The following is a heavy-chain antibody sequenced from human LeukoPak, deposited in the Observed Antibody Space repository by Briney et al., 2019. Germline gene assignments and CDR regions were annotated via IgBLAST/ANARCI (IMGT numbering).Heavy chain of an antibody. CDR3: AKAREYSSSWTWGYYFDY. D-gene: IGHD6-13*01. V-gene: IGHV3-23*01. CDR1: GFTFSSYA. Sequence: GGSLRLSCAASGFTFSSYAMSWVRQAPGKGLEWVSAISGSGGSTYCADSVKGRFTISRDNSKNTLYLQMNSLRAEDTAVYYCAKAREYSSSWTWGYYFDYWGQGTLVTVSS. CDR2: ISGSGGST. J-gene: IGHJ4*02.